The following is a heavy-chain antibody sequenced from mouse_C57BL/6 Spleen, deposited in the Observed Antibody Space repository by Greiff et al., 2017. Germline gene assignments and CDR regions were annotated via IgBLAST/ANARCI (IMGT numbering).Heavy chain of an antibody. Sequence: EVKLMESGGGLVKPGGSLKLSCAASGFTFSDYGMHWVRQAPEKGLEWVAYISSGSSTIYYADTVKGRFTISRDNAKNTLFLQMTSLRSEDTAMYYCARSGYYSNYWYFDVWGTGTTVTVSS. CDR2: ISSGSSTI. J-gene: IGHJ1*03. CDR3: ARSGYYSNYWYFDV. D-gene: IGHD2-5*01. CDR1: GFTFSDYG. V-gene: IGHV5-17*01.